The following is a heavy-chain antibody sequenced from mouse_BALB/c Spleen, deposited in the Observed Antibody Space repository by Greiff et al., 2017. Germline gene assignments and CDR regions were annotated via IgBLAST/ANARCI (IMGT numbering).Heavy chain of an antibody. D-gene: IGHD1-1*01. J-gene: IGHJ1*01. V-gene: IGHV14-1*02. CDR2: IDPENGNT. CDR3: ARGDYYGSRRYFDV. CDR1: GFNIKDYY. Sequence: VQLQQSGAELVRSGASVKLSCKASGFNIKDYYMHWVKQRPEQGLEWIGWIDPENGNTIYDPKFQGKASITADTSSNTAYLQLSSLTSEDTAVYYCARGDYYGSRRYFDVWGAGTTVTVSS.